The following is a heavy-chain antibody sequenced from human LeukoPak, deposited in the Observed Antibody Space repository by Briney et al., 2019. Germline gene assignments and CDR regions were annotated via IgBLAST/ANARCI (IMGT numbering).Heavy chain of an antibody. Sequence: GGPLRLSCAASGFPFSSYAMSGVRQAPGKGLEGVSAISGNGGRTYYADSVNGRFTIYRDNSKNTLYVQMNSLRAEDTAVYYCAKGGYYYYYGMDVWGQGTTVTVSS. CDR3: AKGGYYYYYGMDV. CDR2: ISGNGGRT. V-gene: IGHV3-23*01. D-gene: IGHD2-15*01. J-gene: IGHJ6*02. CDR1: GFPFSSYA.